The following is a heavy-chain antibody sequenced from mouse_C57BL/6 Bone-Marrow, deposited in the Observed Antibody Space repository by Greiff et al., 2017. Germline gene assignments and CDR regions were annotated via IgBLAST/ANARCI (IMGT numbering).Heavy chain of an antibody. CDR1: GFTFSDYG. J-gene: IGHJ2*01. D-gene: IGHD6-5*01. Sequence: EVHLEESGGGLVKPGASLKLSCEASGFTFSDYGMHWVRQAPEKGLEWVAYISSGSSTIYYAETVKGRFTFASDNAKNTLFLQITILRSEDTAMYYCANYADYWGQGTTLTVSS. V-gene: IGHV5-17*01. CDR3: ANYADY. CDR2: ISSGSSTI.